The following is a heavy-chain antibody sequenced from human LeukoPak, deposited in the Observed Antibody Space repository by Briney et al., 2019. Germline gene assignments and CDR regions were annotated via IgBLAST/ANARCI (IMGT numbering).Heavy chain of an antibody. V-gene: IGHV3-74*01. D-gene: IGHD1-26*01. J-gene: IGHJ5*02. CDR2: INGDGGST. Sequence: PGGPLRLSCTASGFTFSSYWMHWVRQAPGEGLVWVSLINGDGGSTSYADSVKGRFTISRDNAKNTVYLQMHSLRAEDTAVYYCRSVGTTTSSFDAWGQGTLVTVSS. CDR1: GFTFSSYW. CDR3: RSVGTTTSSFDA.